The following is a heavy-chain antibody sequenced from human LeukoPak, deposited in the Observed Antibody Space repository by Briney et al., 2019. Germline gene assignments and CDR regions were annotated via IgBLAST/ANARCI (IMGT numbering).Heavy chain of an antibody. CDR2: IYLSDSDA. V-gene: IGHV5-51*01. D-gene: IGHD3-3*01. CDR1: GYSSTSYW. Sequence: GESLKISCKGSGYSSTSYWIAWVRQMPGKGLEWMGIIYLSDSDARYSPSFQGQVTMSADKSISTAYLQWSNLKASDTAIYYCARGHYDFWSGYSYYFDYWGQGTLVTVSS. J-gene: IGHJ4*02. CDR3: ARGHYDFWSGYSYYFDY.